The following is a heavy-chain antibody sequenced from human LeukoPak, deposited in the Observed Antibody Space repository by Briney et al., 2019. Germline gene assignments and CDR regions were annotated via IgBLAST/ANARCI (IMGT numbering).Heavy chain of an antibody. J-gene: IGHJ5*02. D-gene: IGHD6-6*01. CDR3: ATHSSQPNFDP. CDR1: GGSVSSSIYN. Sequence: SETLSLTCTVSGGSVSSSIYNWDWIRQPPGKGLEWIGNAHYSGSTYYNPSLKSRVTISVDTSKNQFPLKLSSVTAADTAVYYCATHSSQPNFDPWGQGTLVTVSS. CDR2: AHYSGST. V-gene: IGHV4-39*01.